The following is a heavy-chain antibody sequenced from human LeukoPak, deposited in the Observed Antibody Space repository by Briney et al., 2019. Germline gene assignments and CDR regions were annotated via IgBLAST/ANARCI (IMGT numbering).Heavy chain of an antibody. CDR2: ISYDGSNK. V-gene: IGHV3-30*03. CDR3: ARAQWPDY. CDR1: GLTFSSYG. Sequence: HPGRSLRLSCAASGLTFSSYGMHWVRQAPGKGLEWVAVISYDGSNKYYADSEKGRFTISRDNSKNTLYLQMNSLRAEDTAVYYCARAQWPDYWGQGTLVTVSS. D-gene: IGHD6-19*01. J-gene: IGHJ4*02.